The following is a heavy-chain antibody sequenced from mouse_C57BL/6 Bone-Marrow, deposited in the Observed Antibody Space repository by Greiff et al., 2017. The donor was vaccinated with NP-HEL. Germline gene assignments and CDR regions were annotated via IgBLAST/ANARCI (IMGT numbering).Heavy chain of an antibody. CDR1: GYSITSGYY. CDR2: ISYDGSN. D-gene: IGHD2-3*01. V-gene: IGHV3-6*01. J-gene: IGHJ2*01. CDR3: ARDRGYYPY. Sequence: DVQLQESGPGLVKPSQSLSLTCSVTGYSITSGYYWNWIRQFPGNKLEWMGYISYDGSNNYNPSLKNRISITRDTSKNQFFLKLNSVTTEDTATYYCARDRGYYPYWGQGTTLTVSS.